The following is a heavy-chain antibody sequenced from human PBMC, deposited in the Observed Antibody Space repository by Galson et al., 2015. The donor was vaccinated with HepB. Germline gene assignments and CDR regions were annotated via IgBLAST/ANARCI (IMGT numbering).Heavy chain of an antibody. J-gene: IGHJ4*02. V-gene: IGHV2-5*02. CDR1: GFSLSTSGVG. Sequence: PALVKPTQTLTLTCTFSGFSLSTSGVGVGWIRQPPGKALEWLALIYWDDDKRYSPSLKSRLTITKDTSKNQVVLTMTNMDPVDTATYYCAHRGYDSSGYYDAFDYWGQGTLVTVSS. CDR2: IYWDDDK. CDR3: AHRGYDSSGYYDAFDY. D-gene: IGHD3-22*01.